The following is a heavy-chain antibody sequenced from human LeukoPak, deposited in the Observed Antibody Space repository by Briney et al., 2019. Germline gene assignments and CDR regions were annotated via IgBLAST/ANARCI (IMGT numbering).Heavy chain of an antibody. Sequence: TGGSLRLSCAASGFTFSSYWMSWVRQAPGKGLEWVANIKRDGSEKYYVDSVKGRFTISRDNAKNSLYLQMNSLRAEDTAVYYCARDLGSSGYYWAFGYWGQGTLVTVSS. V-gene: IGHV3-7*01. J-gene: IGHJ4*02. CDR3: ARDLGSSGYYWAFGY. D-gene: IGHD3-22*01. CDR2: IKRDGSEK. CDR1: GFTFSSYW.